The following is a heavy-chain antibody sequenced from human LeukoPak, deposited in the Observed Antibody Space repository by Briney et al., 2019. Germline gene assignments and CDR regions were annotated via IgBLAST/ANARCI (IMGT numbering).Heavy chain of an antibody. J-gene: IGHJ4*02. CDR3: ARDGDITIFGVVISYFDY. CDR1: GYTFTSYG. CDR2: ISAYNGNT. D-gene: IGHD3-3*01. Sequence: ASVKVSCKASGYTFTSYGISWVRQAPGQGLEWMGWISAYNGNTNYAQKLQGRVTMTTDTSTSTAYMELRSLRSDDTAVYYCARDGDITIFGVVISYFDYWGLGTLVTVSS. V-gene: IGHV1-18*01.